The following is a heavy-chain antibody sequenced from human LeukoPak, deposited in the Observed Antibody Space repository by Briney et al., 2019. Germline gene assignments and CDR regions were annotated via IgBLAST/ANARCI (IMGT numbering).Heavy chain of an antibody. D-gene: IGHD3-3*01. Sequence: GASVKVSCKASGYNFRSYYVHWVRQAPGQGLEWLGVINPSGGSTAYAQNFQGRVTMTRDTSTRTVYMEVSSLRSEDTAVYYCAREAGYDFWSGYSQVTHFDPWGQGTLVTVSS. J-gene: IGHJ5*02. V-gene: IGHV1-46*01. CDR3: AREAGYDFWSGYSQVTHFDP. CDR2: INPSGGST. CDR1: GYNFRSYY.